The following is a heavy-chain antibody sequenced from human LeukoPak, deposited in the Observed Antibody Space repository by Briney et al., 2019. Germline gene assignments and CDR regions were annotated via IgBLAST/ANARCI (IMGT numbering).Heavy chain of an antibody. D-gene: IGHD2-21*01. J-gene: IGHJ3*01. V-gene: IGHV3-53*01. CDR1: GFTVSSNY. CDR3: AKDRGAYCGGDCYSIPTF. CDR2: IYSGGST. Sequence: GGSLRLSCAASGFTVSSNYMSWVRPAPGKGLEWVSVIYSGGSTYYADSVKGRFTISRDNSKNTQYLQMNSLRSEDTAVYYCAKDRGAYCGGDCYSIPTFWGQGTMVTVSS.